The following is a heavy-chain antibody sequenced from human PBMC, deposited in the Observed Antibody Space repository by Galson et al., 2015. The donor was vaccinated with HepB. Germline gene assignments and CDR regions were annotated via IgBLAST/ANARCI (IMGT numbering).Heavy chain of an antibody. Sequence: LRLSCAASGFTFSSYSMNWVRQAPGKGLEWVSSISSSSSYIYYADSVKGRFTISRDNAKNSLYLQMNSLRAEDTAVYYCARVATGTGRFDYWGQGTLVTVSS. CDR3: ARVATGTGRFDY. J-gene: IGHJ4*02. CDR1: GFTFSSYS. CDR2: ISSSSSYI. D-gene: IGHD1-1*01. V-gene: IGHV3-21*01.